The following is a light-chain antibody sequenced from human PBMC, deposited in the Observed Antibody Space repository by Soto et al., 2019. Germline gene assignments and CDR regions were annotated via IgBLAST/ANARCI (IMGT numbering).Light chain of an antibody. V-gene: IGLV2-11*01. CDR1: SKYVGDYDY. CDR2: DVN. Sequence: VLTQPRSVSRSPGQSFTISCTGTSKYVGDYDYVSWYQQYPGKAPKLIIYDVNKRPSGVPDRFSGSKSGNTASLTISALQAEDEADYYCCSYAGGYTFVFGTGTKVTVL. J-gene: IGLJ1*01. CDR3: CSYAGGYTFV.